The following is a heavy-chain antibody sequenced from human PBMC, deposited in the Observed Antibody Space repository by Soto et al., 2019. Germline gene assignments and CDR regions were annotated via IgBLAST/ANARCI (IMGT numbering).Heavy chain of an antibody. CDR1: GFTFSSYA. CDR2: ISGSGDST. V-gene: IGHV3-23*01. CDR3: ARRGSGSSSDY. D-gene: IGHD1-26*01. J-gene: IGHJ4*02. Sequence: EVQLLESGGGLVQPGGSLRLSCAASGFTFSSYAMRWVRQAPGKGLEWVSAISGSGDSTYYADSVKGRFTISRDNSKNTLHLQMNSLRAEETAVYYCARRGSGSSSDYWGQGTLVTVSS.